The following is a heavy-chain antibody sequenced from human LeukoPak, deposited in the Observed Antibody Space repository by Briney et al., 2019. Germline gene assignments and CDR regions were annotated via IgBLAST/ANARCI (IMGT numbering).Heavy chain of an antibody. Sequence: GGSLRLSCAVSGITLSNYGMSWVRQAPGKGLEWVAGISDSGGRTNYADSVKGRFTISRDNPKNTLYLQMNSLRAEDTAVYYCAKASGEYDILTGDAFDIWGQGTMVTVSS. CDR3: AKASGEYDILTGDAFDI. J-gene: IGHJ3*02. CDR1: GITLSNYG. CDR2: ISDSGGRT. D-gene: IGHD3-9*01. V-gene: IGHV3-23*01.